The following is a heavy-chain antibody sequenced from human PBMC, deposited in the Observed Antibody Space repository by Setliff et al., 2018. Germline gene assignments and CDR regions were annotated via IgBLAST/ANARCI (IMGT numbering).Heavy chain of an antibody. CDR2: VNPSGGHP. J-gene: IGHJ3*02. V-gene: IGHV1-46*01. CDR1: GYTFINFH. Sequence: ASVKVSCKSSGYTFINFHLHWVRLAPGQGLQWMGMVNPSGGHPVYAQKFQGRVTMTSDTSTNTVYMDLSSLTSEDTAVYYCARGGRADYTFDIWGQGTMVTVS. D-gene: IGHD4-17*01. CDR3: ARGGRADYTFDI.